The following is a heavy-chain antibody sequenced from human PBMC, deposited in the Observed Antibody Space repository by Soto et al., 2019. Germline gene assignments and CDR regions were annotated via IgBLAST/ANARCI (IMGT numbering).Heavy chain of an antibody. CDR2: TYYRSKWYN. V-gene: IGHV6-1*01. CDR3: ARDLGKTYYYDSSGYYFDY. J-gene: IGHJ4*02. CDR1: GDSVSSNSAA. D-gene: IGHD3-22*01. Sequence: SQTLSLTCAISGDSVSSNSAAWNWIRQSPSRGLEWLGRTYYRSKWYNDYAVSVKSRITINPDTSKNQFSLQLNSVTPDDTAVYYCARDLGKTYYYDSSGYYFDYWGQGTLVTVSS.